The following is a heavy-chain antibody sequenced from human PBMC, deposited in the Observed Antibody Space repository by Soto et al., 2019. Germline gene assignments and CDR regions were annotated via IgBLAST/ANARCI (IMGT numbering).Heavy chain of an antibody. CDR1: GGSISSSNW. Sequence: QVQLQESGPGLVKPSGTLSLTCAVSGGSISSSNWWSWVRQPPGKGLEWIGEIYHSGSTNYNPSLKSRVTRSVDKSKNQVSLKLSSVTAADTAVYYCARDSSGSYYGDAFDIWGQGTMVTVSS. D-gene: IGHD1-26*01. J-gene: IGHJ3*02. CDR2: IYHSGST. CDR3: ARDSSGSYYGDAFDI. V-gene: IGHV4-4*02.